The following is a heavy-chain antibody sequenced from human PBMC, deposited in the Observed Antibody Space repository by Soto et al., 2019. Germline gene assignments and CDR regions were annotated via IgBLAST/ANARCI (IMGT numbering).Heavy chain of an antibody. J-gene: IGHJ6*03. Sequence: ASVKVSCKASGYTFTSFDINRVRQATGQGLEWMGWMNPNSGNTGYAQKFQGRVTMTRNTSISTAYMELSSLRSEDTAVYYRARGGSGYAIYYYYYYYMDVWGKGTTVTV. D-gene: IGHD5-12*01. CDR1: GYTFTSFD. CDR2: MNPNSGNT. V-gene: IGHV1-8*01. CDR3: ARGGSGYAIYYYYYYYMDV.